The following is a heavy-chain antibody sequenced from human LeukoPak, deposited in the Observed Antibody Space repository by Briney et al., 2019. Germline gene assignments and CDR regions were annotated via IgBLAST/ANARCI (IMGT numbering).Heavy chain of an antibody. CDR2: ISAYNGNT. CDR1: GYSFTSYG. Sequence: ASVKVSCKASGYSFTSYGINWVRQAPGQGLEWMGWISAYNGNTHYAQKIQGRVSMTTDTSTTTAHMELRSLRSDHTAIYYCARVDNIVVIPALPFDYWGQGTLVIVSS. D-gene: IGHD2-2*01. CDR3: ARVDNIVVIPALPFDY. V-gene: IGHV1-18*01. J-gene: IGHJ4*02.